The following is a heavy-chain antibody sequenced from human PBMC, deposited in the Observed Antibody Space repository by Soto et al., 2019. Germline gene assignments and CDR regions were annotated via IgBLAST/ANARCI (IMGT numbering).Heavy chain of an antibody. D-gene: IGHD3-10*01. J-gene: IGHJ4*02. CDR1: GGSISSYY. CDR2: IYTSDRT. CDR3: ASLVYSSGCYYFDY. V-gene: IGHV4-4*07. Sequence: VQLQESGLGLVKSSEILSLTCTVSGGSISSYYWAWIRQPVGEGLEYIGRIYTSDRTNYNPSFKSRVTMSVDASKNQFSLQMTSVTAADTAVYYCASLVYSSGCYYFDYWGPGTLVTVSS.